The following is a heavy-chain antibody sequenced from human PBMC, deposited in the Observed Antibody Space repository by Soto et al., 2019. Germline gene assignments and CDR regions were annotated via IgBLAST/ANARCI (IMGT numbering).Heavy chain of an antibody. Sequence: SQTLSLTCVISGDSVSSDSATWNWIRQSPSRGLEWLGRTYYRSRWYNDYAVSVKGRIAINSDTSNNHFSLHLSSVGPEDAAVYYCARESPATMTATFDHWGQGALVTVSS. CDR1: GDSVSSDSAT. J-gene: IGHJ4*02. CDR3: ARESPATMTATFDH. D-gene: IGHD5-12*01. V-gene: IGHV6-1*01. CDR2: TYYRSRWYN.